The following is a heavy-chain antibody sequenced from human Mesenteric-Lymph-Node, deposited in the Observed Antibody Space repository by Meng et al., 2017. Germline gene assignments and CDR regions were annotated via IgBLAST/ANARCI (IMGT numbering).Heavy chain of an antibody. J-gene: IGHJ6*02. CDR2: ISSSSIYR. D-gene: IGHD3-22*01. Sequence: GGSLRLSCTVSGFTFSAYSMNWVRRAPGKGLEWVSSISSSSIYRYYADSVKGRFTISRDNAKNSLYLQMDSLRGEDTAVYYCARDRVDDPGYYFYGMDVWGQGTTVTVSS. V-gene: IGHV3-21*01. CDR3: ARDRVDDPGYYFYGMDV. CDR1: GFTFSAYS.